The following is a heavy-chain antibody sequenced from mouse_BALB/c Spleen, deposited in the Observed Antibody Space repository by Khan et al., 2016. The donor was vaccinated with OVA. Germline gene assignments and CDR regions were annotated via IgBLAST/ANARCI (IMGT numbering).Heavy chain of an antibody. CDR3: ARREKYGYDPSWFAY. Sequence: QVRLQQSGAELVRPGASVKLSCKASGYTFTSYWMNWVRQRPGQGLDWIGKINPSDSETHYNQMFKDKATLTVDKSPGTAYMQLSSLTSEDSAVYYCARREKYGYDPSWFAYWGQGTLVTVSA. CDR1: GYTFTSYW. CDR2: INPSDSET. J-gene: IGHJ3*01. V-gene: IGHV1-61*01. D-gene: IGHD2-2*01.